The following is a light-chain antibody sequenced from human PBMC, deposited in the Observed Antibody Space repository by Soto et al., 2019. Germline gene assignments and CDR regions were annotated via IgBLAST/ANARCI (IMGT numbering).Light chain of an antibody. V-gene: IGLV1-44*01. CDR2: ANN. CDR3: EAWDDSLNGPV. Sequence: QSVLTQPPSASGTPGQKITILCSGSTSDIVTNTVNWYQQVPGTAPKLLIYANNQRPSGVPDRFSGSKSGTSASLAISGLQSEDEADYYCEAWDDSLNGPVFGGGTQLTVL. CDR1: TSDIVTNT. J-gene: IGLJ3*02.